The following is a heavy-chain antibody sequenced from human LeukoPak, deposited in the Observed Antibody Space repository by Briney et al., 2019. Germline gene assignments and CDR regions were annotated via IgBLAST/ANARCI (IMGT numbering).Heavy chain of an antibody. J-gene: IGHJ4*02. CDR2: IYYSVST. V-gene: IGHV4-59*02. D-gene: IGHD3-10*01. Sequence: SETLSLTCPVSGGSVSSYYWSWTRQPPGKGLGWLGYIYYSVSTNYNHSLKSRVTISVDTSKNQFSLKLSSVTAADTAVYYCARRRGRKDYYGSGSYFYFDYWGQGTLVTVSS. CDR1: GGSVSSYY. CDR3: ARRRGRKDYYGSGSYFYFDY.